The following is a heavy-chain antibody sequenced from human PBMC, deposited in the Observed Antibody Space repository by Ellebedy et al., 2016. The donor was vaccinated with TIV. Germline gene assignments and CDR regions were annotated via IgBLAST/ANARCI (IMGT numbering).Heavy chain of an antibody. Sequence: GESLKISCAASGFTFSNYWMTWVRQAPGKGLEWVANIKQDGSEKYSIDSVEGRFSISRDNAKNSVYLQMHSLRDEDTAVYYCARDQWLGRAYYFDYWGQGTLLTVSS. D-gene: IGHD6-19*01. V-gene: IGHV3-7*01. CDR1: GFTFSNYW. CDR3: ARDQWLGRAYYFDY. CDR2: IKQDGSEK. J-gene: IGHJ4*02.